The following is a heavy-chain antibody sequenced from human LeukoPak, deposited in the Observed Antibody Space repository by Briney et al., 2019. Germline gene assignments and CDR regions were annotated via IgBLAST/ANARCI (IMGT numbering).Heavy chain of an antibody. CDR1: GYTFTGYY. Sequence: ASVKVSCKASGYTFTGYYIHWVRQAPGQGLEWMGWIDPNSGDTNYAQKFQGRVTMTRDTSINTAYMELSRLRSEDTAVYYCARGHPGATGYCSGGSCYSGLDYWGQGTLVTVSS. CDR2: IDPNSGDT. J-gene: IGHJ4*02. V-gene: IGHV1-2*02. D-gene: IGHD2-15*01. CDR3: ARGHPGATGYCSGGSCYSGLDY.